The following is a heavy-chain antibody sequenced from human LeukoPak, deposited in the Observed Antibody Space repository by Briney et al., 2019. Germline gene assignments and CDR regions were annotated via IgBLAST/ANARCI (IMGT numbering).Heavy chain of an antibody. CDR2: ISAYNGNT. D-gene: IGHD4-17*01. CDR1: GYTFTSYG. J-gene: IGHJ4*02. CDR3: GRVDYGDSPPYFDY. Sequence: ASVKVSCKASGYTFTSYGISWVRQAPGQGLEWMGWISAYNGNTNYAQKLQGRVTMTTDTSTSTAYMELRSLRSDDTAVYYCGRVDYGDSPPYFDYWGQGTLVTVSS. V-gene: IGHV1-18*01.